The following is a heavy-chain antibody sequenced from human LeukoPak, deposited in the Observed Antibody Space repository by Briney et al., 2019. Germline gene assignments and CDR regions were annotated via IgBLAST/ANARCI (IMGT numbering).Heavy chain of an antibody. CDR3: AHGVGSYGLIDY. Sequence: ASVKVSCKASGYTFTGYYMHWVRQAPGQGLEWMGWINPNSGGANYAQKFQGRVTMTRDTSISTAYMELSRLRSDDTAVYYCAHGVGSYGLIDYWGQGTLVTVSS. D-gene: IGHD5-18*01. V-gene: IGHV1-2*02. J-gene: IGHJ4*02. CDR2: INPNSGGA. CDR1: GYTFTGYY.